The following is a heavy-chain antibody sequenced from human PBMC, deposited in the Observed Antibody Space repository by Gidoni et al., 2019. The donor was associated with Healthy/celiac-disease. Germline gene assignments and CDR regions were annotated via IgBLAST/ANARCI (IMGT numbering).Heavy chain of an antibody. CDR1: GFTFSNYA. V-gene: IGHV3-23*01. CDR2: VSGSGGST. D-gene: IGHD6-13*01. J-gene: IGHJ4*02. CDR3: AKVGSSSWYGGGIDY. Sequence: EVQLLESGGGLVQPGGSLSLSCAASGFTFSNYAMSWVRQAPGKGLEWVSAVSGSGGSTYYADSVKGRFTISRDNSKNTLYLQMNSLRAEDTAVYYCAKVGSSSWYGGGIDYWGQGTLVTVSP.